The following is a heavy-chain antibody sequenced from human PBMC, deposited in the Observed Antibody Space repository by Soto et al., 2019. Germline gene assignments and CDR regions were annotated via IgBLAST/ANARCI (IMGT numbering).Heavy chain of an antibody. CDR1: GGTFSSYA. V-gene: IGHV1-69*01. CDR3: ARRGGITGTTNWFDP. D-gene: IGHD1-7*01. J-gene: IGHJ5*02. CDR2: IIPIFGTA. Sequence: QVQLVQSGAEVKKPGSSVKVSCKASGGTFSSYAISWVRQAPGQGLEWMGGIIPIFGTANYAQKFQRRVTITAEESTSTAYMELSSLRSEDTAVYYCARRGGITGTTNWFDPWGQGTLVTVSS.